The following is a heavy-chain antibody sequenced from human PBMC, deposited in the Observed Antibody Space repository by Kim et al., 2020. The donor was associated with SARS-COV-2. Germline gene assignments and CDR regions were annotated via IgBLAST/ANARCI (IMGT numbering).Heavy chain of an antibody. V-gene: IGHV3-21*01. CDR2: SSGESTYI. Sequence: VGSLRLSCAASGVIFSSDSMNWVRQAPGKGLECVSSSSGESTYIYYADSVKGRFTISRDNAKNSLYLQMNSLRAEDTAVYYCARGRGASYYYYYMDVWGKGTTGTVSS. CDR3: ARGRGASYYYYYMDV. J-gene: IGHJ6*03. D-gene: IGHD3-10*01. CDR1: GVIFSSDS.